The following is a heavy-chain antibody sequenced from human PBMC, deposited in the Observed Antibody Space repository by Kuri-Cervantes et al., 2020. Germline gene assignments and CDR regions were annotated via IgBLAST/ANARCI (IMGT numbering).Heavy chain of an antibody. J-gene: IGHJ3*02. V-gene: IGHV3-NL1*01. Sequence: GESLKISCAASGFTFSSYGMHWVRQAPGKGLEWVSVIYSGGSTYYADSVKGRFTISRDNSKNTPYLQMNSLRAEDTAVYYCARGGQQLFAFDIWGQGTMVTVSS. D-gene: IGHD6-13*01. CDR2: IYSGGST. CDR1: GFTFSSYG. CDR3: ARGGQQLFAFDI.